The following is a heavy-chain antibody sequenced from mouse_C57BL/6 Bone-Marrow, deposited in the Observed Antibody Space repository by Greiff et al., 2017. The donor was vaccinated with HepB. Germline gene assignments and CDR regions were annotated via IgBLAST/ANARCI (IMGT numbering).Heavy chain of an antibody. J-gene: IGHJ1*03. CDR1: GYAFSSSW. Sequence: QVHVKQSGPELVKPGASVKISCKASGYAFSSSWMNWVKQRPGKGLEWIGRIYPGDGDTNYNGKFKGKATLTADKSSSTAYMQLSSLTSEDSAVYFCARCTTVSYWYFDVWGTGTTVTVSS. CDR3: ARCTTVSYWYFDV. V-gene: IGHV1-82*01. CDR2: IYPGDGDT. D-gene: IGHD1-1*01.